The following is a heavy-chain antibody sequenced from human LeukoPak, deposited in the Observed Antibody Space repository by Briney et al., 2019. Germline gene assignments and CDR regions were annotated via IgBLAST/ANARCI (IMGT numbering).Heavy chain of an antibody. V-gene: IGHV4-39*07. J-gene: IGHJ4*02. CDR3: ATLGEYYDSSGYYYN. Sequence: SETLSLTCTVSGGSISGSSYYWSWIRQPPGKGLEWIGEINHSGSTYYNPSLKSRVTISVDSSKNQFSLKLTSVTAADTAVYYCATLGEYYDSSGYYYNWGQGTLVTVSS. D-gene: IGHD3-22*01. CDR2: INHSGST. CDR1: GGSISGSSYY.